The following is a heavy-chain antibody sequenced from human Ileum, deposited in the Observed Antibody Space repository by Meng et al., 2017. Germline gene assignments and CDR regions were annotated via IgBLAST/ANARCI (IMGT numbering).Heavy chain of an antibody. CDR1: GGSISSYY. D-gene: IGHD3-22*01. V-gene: IGHV4-4*07. CDR2: IYTSGST. Sequence: SETLSLTCTVSGGSISSYYWSWIRQPAGKGLEWIGRIYTSGSTNYNPSLKSRVTMSVDTSKNQFSLKLSSVTAADTAVYYCAREKIYYDSSGSYWYFDLWGLGTLVTVSS. CDR3: AREKIYYDSSGSYWYFDL. J-gene: IGHJ2*01.